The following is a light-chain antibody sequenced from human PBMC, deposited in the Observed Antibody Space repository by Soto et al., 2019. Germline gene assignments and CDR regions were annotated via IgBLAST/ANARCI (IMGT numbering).Light chain of an antibody. CDR2: LGS. CDR3: MQALQTPWT. CDR1: QSLLHTNGYNY. Sequence: EIVMTQSPLSLPVTPGEPASISCRSSQSLLHTNGYNYLDWYLQKPGQSPQLLIYLGSNRASGVPDRFSGSGSGTDFTLKISRVEAEDVGVYYCMQALQTPWTFGPGTKVDIK. V-gene: IGKV2-28*01. J-gene: IGKJ3*01.